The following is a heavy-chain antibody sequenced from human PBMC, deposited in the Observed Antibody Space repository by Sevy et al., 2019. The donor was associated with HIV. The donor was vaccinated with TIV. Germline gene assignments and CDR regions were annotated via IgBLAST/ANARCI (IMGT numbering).Heavy chain of an antibody. CDR1: GFTFSSYS. D-gene: IGHD4-17*01. CDR2: ISSSSSYI. CDR3: ARVNPTGDFDY. J-gene: IGHJ4*02. V-gene: IGHV3-21*01. Sequence: GGSLRLSCAASGFTFSSYSMNWVRQAPGKGLEWVSSISSSSSYIYYADSVKGRFTISRDNAKNSLYLQMNSLRAEDTAVNYCARVNPTGDFDYWGQGTLVTVSS.